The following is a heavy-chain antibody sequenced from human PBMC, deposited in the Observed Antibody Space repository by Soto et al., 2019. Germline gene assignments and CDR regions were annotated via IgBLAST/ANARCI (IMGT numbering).Heavy chain of an antibody. J-gene: IGHJ4*02. V-gene: IGHV3-72*01. Sequence: GGSLRLSCAASGFTFSDHYMDWVRQAPGKGLEWVGRSRNKANSFTTEYAASVKGRFTISRDDSKNSLYLQMNSLKTEDTAVYYCARGRSSGWVHFDYWGQGTLVTVSS. CDR2: SRNKANSFTT. CDR1: GFTFSDHY. CDR3: ARGRSSGWVHFDY. D-gene: IGHD6-19*01.